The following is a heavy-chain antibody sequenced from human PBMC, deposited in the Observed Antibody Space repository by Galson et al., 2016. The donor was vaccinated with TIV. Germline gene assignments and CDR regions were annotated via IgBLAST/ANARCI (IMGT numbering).Heavy chain of an antibody. D-gene: IGHD3-3*01. J-gene: IGHJ5*02. CDR2: INRDGSNT. CDR1: GFIFSTYR. CDR3: ARMNYDFWSGPNPGWWFDP. Sequence: SLRLSCAGSGFIFSTYRMHWVRQVPGKGLLWVSHINRDGSNTSYADSVKGRFTISRDNAKNMVYLQLNSLSGEDTAVSYCARMNYDFWSGPNPGWWFDPWGQGTQVTVSS. V-gene: IGHV3-74*01.